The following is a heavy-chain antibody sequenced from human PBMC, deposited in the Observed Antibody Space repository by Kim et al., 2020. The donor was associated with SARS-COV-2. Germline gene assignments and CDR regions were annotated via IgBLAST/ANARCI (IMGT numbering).Heavy chain of an antibody. Sequence: GGSLRLSCAASGFTFSSYGMHWVRQAPGKGLEWVAVISYDGSNKYYADSVKGRFTISRDNSKNTLYLQMNSLRAEDTAVYYCAKDNLVLWFGESHYFDYWGQGTLVTVSS. CDR2: ISYDGSNK. D-gene: IGHD3-10*01. V-gene: IGHV3-30*18. CDR1: GFTFSSYG. J-gene: IGHJ4*02. CDR3: AKDNLVLWFGESHYFDY.